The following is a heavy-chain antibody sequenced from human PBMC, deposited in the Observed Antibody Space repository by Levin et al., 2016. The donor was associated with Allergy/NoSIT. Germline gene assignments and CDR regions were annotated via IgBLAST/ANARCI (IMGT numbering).Heavy chain of an antibody. CDR3: ARQSSSNYALDFQQ. CDR1: GFTFNNYW. V-gene: IGHV3-7*03. J-gene: IGHJ1*01. CDR2: IKQDGNEK. D-gene: IGHD6-13*01. Sequence: GESLKISCAASGFTFNNYWMGWVRQAPGKGLEWVATIKQDGNEKHYVDSVKGRFTISRDNAKNSVNLQMNSLRAEDTAVYYCARQSSSNYALDFQQWGQGTLVTVSS.